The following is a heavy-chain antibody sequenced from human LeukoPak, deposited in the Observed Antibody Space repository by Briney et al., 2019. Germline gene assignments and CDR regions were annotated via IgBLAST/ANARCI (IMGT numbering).Heavy chain of an antibody. Sequence: PSETLSLTCTVSGGSISSSSYYWGWIRQPPGKGLEWIGSIYYSGSTYYNPSLKSRITISVDTSKNQFSLKLSSVTAADTAVYYCARGPSTYNYAYYFYMDVWGKGTTVTVSS. CDR1: GGSISSSSYY. CDR2: IYYSGST. D-gene: IGHD5-18*01. V-gene: IGHV4-39*07. J-gene: IGHJ6*03. CDR3: ARGPSTYNYAYYFYMDV.